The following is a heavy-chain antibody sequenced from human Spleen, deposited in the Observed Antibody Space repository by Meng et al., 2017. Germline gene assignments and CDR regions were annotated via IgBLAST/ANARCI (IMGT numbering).Heavy chain of an antibody. V-gene: IGHV3-23*04. J-gene: IGHJ4*02. CDR1: GLPVSSNY. CDR2: ISANGDVT. Sequence: EVQLVESGGGLVQPGGSLRPSCAASGLPVSSNYITWVRQAPGKGLEWVSSISANGDVTYYADSVTGRFTISRDNSKSNLFLQMNGLGAVDTARYYCAQPGSRWEKGPFDNWGQGTLVTVSS. CDR3: AQPGSRWEKGPFDN. D-gene: IGHD6-19*01.